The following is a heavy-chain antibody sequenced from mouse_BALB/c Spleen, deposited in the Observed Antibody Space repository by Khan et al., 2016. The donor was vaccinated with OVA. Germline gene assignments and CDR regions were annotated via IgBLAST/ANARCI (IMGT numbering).Heavy chain of an antibody. D-gene: IGHD2-10*01. CDR2: IWGGGST. CDR1: GFSLTDYG. J-gene: IGHJ4*01. CDR3: AKPCYAHYFAMDY. Sequence: QVQLKESGPGLVAPSQSLSITCTVSGFSLTDYGVSWIRQPPGKGLEWLGVIWGGGSTYYNSALKSRLRISKDNSKSQVFLNMNSLQTDDTAMYFCAKPCYAHYFAMDYWGQATSVTVSS. V-gene: IGHV2-6-5*01.